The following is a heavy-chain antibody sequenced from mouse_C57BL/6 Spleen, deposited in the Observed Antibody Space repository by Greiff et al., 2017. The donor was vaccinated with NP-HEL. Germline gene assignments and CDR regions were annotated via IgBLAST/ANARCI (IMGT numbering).Heavy chain of an antibody. CDR2: IYPRSGNT. J-gene: IGHJ4*01. D-gene: IGHD1-1*01. CDR3: ASSPIYYYGSSYEGDAMDY. V-gene: IGHV1-81*01. CDR1: GYTFTSYG. Sequence: VQLQQSGAELARPGASVKLSCKASGYTFTSYGISWVKQRTGQGLEWIGEIYPRSGNTYYNEKFKGKATLTADKSSSTAYMELRRLTSEDSAVYFCASSPIYYYGSSYEGDAMDYWGQGTSVTVSS.